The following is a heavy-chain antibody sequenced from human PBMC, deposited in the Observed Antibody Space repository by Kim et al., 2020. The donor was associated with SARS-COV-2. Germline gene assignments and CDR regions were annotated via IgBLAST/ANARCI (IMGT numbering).Heavy chain of an antibody. CDR1: GFTFSSYS. CDR3: ASLGTANNWFDP. CDR2: ISSSSSYI. Sequence: GGSLRLSCAASGFTFSSYSMNWVRQAPGKGLEWVSSISSSSSYIYYADSVKGRFTISRDNAKNSLYLQMNSLRAEDTAVYYCASLGTANNWFDPWGQGTLVTVSS. J-gene: IGHJ5*02. V-gene: IGHV3-21*01. D-gene: IGHD3-16*01.